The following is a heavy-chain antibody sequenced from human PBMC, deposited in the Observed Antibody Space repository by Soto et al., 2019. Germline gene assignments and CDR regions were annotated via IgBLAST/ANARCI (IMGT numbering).Heavy chain of an antibody. V-gene: IGHV4-61*01. CDR2: IYDSGST. J-gene: IGHJ4*02. CDR1: GVSVSSNSYY. Sequence: SETLSLTCTVSGVSVSSNSYYWSWIRQPPGEGLEWIGYIYDSGSTSYNPSLKSRVTISLDTSKNQFSLKLSSVTAADTAVYYCARRSSRLLVYNYWGQGTLVTVS. CDR3: ARRSSRLLVYNY. D-gene: IGHD3-3*02.